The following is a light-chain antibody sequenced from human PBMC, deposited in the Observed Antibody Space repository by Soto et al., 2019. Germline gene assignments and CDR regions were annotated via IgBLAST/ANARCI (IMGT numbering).Light chain of an antibody. V-gene: IGKV3-20*01. CDR3: QQFSTSPTMYT. Sequence: EIVLTQSPGTLSLSPGERATLSCRASQSVSSNYLAWYQQKPGQAPRLLIYGASTRATGIPERFSGSASGTDFSLTISRLEPEDFAVYYCQQFSTSPTMYTFGQGIKLEIK. CDR1: QSVSSNY. CDR2: GAS. J-gene: IGKJ2*01.